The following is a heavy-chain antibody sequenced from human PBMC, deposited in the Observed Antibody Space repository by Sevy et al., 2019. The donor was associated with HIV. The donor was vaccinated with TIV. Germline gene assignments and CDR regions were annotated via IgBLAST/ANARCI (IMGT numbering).Heavy chain of an antibody. Sequence: GGSLRLSCAASGFSFSSYSVSWVRQAPGKGLEWVASIGSCNSYIYYADSVKGRFTISRDNAKNSLFLHMNTLRAEDTAVYYCARSYSSSWYILYYFEYWGQGTPVTVSS. CDR3: ARSYSSSWYILYYFEY. V-gene: IGHV3-21*01. CDR1: GFSFSSYS. J-gene: IGHJ4*02. CDR2: IGSCNSYI. D-gene: IGHD6-13*01.